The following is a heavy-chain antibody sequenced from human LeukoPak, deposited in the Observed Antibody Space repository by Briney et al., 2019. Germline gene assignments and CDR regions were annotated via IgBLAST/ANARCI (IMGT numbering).Heavy chain of an antibody. D-gene: IGHD6-13*01. CDR2: IYYSGTT. Sequence: SETLSLTCTVSGGSISSSPYYWGWIRQPPGKGLEWIGSIYYSGTTHYNPSLESRVTISVDTSKNQFSLKLSSVTAADTAVYYCARGRGSSWVDYWGQGTLVTVSS. CDR1: GGSISSSPYY. J-gene: IGHJ4*02. V-gene: IGHV4-39*07. CDR3: ARGRGSSWVDY.